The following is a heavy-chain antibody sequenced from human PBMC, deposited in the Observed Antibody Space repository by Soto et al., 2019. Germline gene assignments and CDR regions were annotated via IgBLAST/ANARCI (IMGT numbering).Heavy chain of an antibody. D-gene: IGHD2-2*01. Sequence: QVQLVESGGDLVKPGGSLRLSCVASGFSFSDYSMTWMRQAPGGGLDFVAFISNTAITDYYADSVKGRFTISRDNARNSVYLQNDSLTAEDAAVYYCAGDLHQMLSHKHYYYYLYVWGTGTTVTVSS. V-gene: IGHV3-11*01. CDR1: GFSFSDYS. CDR3: AGDLHQMLSHKHYYYYLYV. J-gene: IGHJ6*03. CDR2: ISNTAITD.